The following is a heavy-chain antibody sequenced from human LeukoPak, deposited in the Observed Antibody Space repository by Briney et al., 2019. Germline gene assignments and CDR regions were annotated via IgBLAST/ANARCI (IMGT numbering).Heavy chain of an antibody. CDR1: GYTFTSYG. CDR2: ISANTGKT. Sequence: GASVTVSCKASGYTFTSYGISWVRQAPGHGLEWMGWISANTGKTDYAQKFQGRVAMTTDTSTSTAYMELRSLRPNDTAVYFCAKVAGDRMDYWGQGTLVTVSS. CDR3: AKVAGDRMDY. V-gene: IGHV1-18*01. D-gene: IGHD6-13*01. J-gene: IGHJ4*02.